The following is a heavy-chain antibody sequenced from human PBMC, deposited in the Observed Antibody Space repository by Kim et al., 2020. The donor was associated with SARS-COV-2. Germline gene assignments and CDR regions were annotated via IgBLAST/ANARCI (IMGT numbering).Heavy chain of an antibody. Sequence: GESLKISCKGSGYSFTSYWIGWVRQMPGKGLEWMGIIYPGDSDTRYSPSFQGQVTISADKSISTAYLQWSSLKASDTAMYYCARHPRYYGSGSYYTDYWGQGTLVTVSS. CDR2: IYPGDSDT. D-gene: IGHD3-10*01. V-gene: IGHV5-51*01. J-gene: IGHJ4*02. CDR3: ARHPRYYGSGSYYTDY. CDR1: GYSFTSYW.